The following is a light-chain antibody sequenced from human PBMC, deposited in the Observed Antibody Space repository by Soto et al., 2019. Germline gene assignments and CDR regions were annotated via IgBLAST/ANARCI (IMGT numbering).Light chain of an antibody. CDR1: QSVSSSY. CDR3: KGYGSPRFT. CDR2: GAS. Sequence: EIVLTQSPGTLSLSPGERATLSCRASQSVSSSYLAWYQQKPGQAPRLLIYGASSRATGIPDRFSGSGSGTDFPLTTGRLELEDFEVYYCKGYGSPRFTSGKGT. J-gene: IGKJ2*01. V-gene: IGKV3-20*01.